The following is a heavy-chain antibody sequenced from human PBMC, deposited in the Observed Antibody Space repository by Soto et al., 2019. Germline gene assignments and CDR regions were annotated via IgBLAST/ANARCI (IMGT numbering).Heavy chain of an antibody. CDR2: IYSDGST. CDR1: GFTVSSNY. V-gene: IGHV3-53*01. J-gene: IGHJ4*02. Sequence: LRLSCAASGFTVSSNYMSWVRQAPGKGLEWVSIIYSDGSTYYADSVKGRFTISRDNSKNTLYLQMNSLRAEDTAVYYCATVGTDHSYYFDYWGQGTLVTVSS. CDR3: ATVGTDHSYYFDY. D-gene: IGHD2-8*02.